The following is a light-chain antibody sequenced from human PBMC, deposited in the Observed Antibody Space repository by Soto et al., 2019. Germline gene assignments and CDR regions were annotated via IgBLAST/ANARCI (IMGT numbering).Light chain of an antibody. V-gene: IGKV3D-15*01. J-gene: IGKJ1*01. CDR1: QNVSSH. Sequence: EIVMTQSPATLSVSPGERVTLSCRASQNVSSHLAWYQHKPGQAPRLLTYGASSRAAAAPARFRRSGAGTEFTLTIRSLQSEDFAVYYCQQYDTWPRTFGPGSKV. CDR3: QQYDTWPRT. CDR2: GAS.